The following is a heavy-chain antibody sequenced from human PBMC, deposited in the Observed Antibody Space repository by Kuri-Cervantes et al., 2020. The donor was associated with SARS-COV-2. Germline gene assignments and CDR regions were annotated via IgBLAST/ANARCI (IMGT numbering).Heavy chain of an antibody. CDR1: GFTFSSYW. D-gene: IGHD3-3*01. Sequence: GGSLRPSCAASGFTFSSYWMHWVRQAPGKGLVWVSRINSDGSSTSYADSVKGRFTISRDNAKNTLYLQMNSLRAEDTAVYYCARDRYDFWSGLGYYYYGMDVWGQGTTVTVSS. V-gene: IGHV3-74*01. J-gene: IGHJ6*02. CDR2: INSDGSST. CDR3: ARDRYDFWSGLGYYYYGMDV.